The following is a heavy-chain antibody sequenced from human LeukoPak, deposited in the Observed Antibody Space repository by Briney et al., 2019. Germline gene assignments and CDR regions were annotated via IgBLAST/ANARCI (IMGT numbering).Heavy chain of an antibody. Sequence: AGGSLSLSCAASGLTFSSYAMRWVRQAQGNGLEWVAAILLDGSNQYYADSVKGRFAISRDNSKNTLYLQLHSLGAEDTAVCCCARVDYYDSSGYYGDACDIWGGDPMLTVSS. CDR3: ARVDYYDSSGYYGDACDI. V-gene: IGHV3-30*09. CDR2: ILLDGSNQ. CDR1: GLTFSSYA. D-gene: IGHD3-22*01. J-gene: IGHJ3*02.